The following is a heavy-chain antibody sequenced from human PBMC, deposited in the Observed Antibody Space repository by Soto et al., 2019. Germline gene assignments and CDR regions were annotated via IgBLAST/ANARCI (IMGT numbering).Heavy chain of an antibody. J-gene: IGHJ4*02. D-gene: IGHD3-10*01. CDR3: AKTSLWFGELFPYYFDY. V-gene: IGHV3-23*01. CDR1: GFTFSNSA. Sequence: EVQLLESGGGLAQPGGSLRLSCTPSGFTFSNSAMNWVRQAPGEGLELVSAISGSGGSTYYADSVKGRFSISRDNSKNTLYLQMNSLRAEDSAVYYCAKTSLWFGELFPYYFDYWGQGTLVTVSS. CDR2: ISGSGGST.